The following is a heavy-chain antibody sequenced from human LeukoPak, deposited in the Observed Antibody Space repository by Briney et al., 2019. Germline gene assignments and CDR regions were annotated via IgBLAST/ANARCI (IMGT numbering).Heavy chain of an antibody. J-gene: IGHJ4*02. V-gene: IGHV3-48*03. CDR3: ARVAVAGTEAGY. Sequence: GGSLRLSCAASGFTFSSYEMNWVRQAPGKRLEWVSYISSSGSTIYYADSVKGRFTISRDNAKNSLYLQMNSLRAEDTAVYYCARVAVAGTEAGYWGQGTLVTVSS. D-gene: IGHD6-19*01. CDR2: ISSSGSTI. CDR1: GFTFSSYE.